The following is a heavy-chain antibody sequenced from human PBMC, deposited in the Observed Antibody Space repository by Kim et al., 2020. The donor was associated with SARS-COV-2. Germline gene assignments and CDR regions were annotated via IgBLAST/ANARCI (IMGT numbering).Heavy chain of an antibody. J-gene: IGHJ6*02. CDR1: GYTFTSYA. V-gene: IGHV1-3*01. D-gene: IGHD2-21*02. CDR2: INAGNGNT. Sequence: ASVKVSCKASGYTFTSYAMHWVRQAPGQRLEWMGWINAGNGNTKYSQKFQGRVTITRDTSASTAYMELSSLRSEDTAMYYCARLAVTYYYYGMDVWGQGTTVTVSS. CDR3: ARLAVTYYYYGMDV.